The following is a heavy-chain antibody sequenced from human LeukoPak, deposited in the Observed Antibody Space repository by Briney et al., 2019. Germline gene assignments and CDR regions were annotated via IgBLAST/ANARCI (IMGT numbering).Heavy chain of an antibody. J-gene: IGHJ4*02. CDR1: GFTFSSYA. V-gene: IGHV3-23*01. CDR3: AKGDRKWLVLYDY. D-gene: IGHD6-19*01. Sequence: GGSLRLSCAASGFTFSSYAMSWVRQAPGKGLEWVSAISGSGGSTYYADSVKGRFTISRDNPKNTLYLQMNSLRAEDTAVYYCAKGDRKWLVLYDYWGQGTLVTVSS. CDR2: ISGSGGST.